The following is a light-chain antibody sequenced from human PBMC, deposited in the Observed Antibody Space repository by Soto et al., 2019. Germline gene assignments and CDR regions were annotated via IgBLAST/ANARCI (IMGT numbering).Light chain of an antibody. J-gene: IGKJ1*01. CDR1: QSVSGD. CDR3: QQYGNWPPWT. V-gene: IGKV3-15*01. Sequence: EIVMTQSPVTLSVSPGERATLSCRASQSVSGDLAWYQQKPGQAPRLLTYGASTRATGIPARFSGSGSGTEFTLTISSLQSEDFAVYYCQQYGNWPPWTFGQGTKVEVK. CDR2: GAS.